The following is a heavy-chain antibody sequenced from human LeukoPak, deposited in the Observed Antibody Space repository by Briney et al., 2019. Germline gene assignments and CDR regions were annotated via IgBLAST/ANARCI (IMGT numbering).Heavy chain of an antibody. CDR3: ARDYPYSSGWYYFDY. D-gene: IGHD6-19*01. CDR1: GFTFSSYS. Sequence: GGSLRLSCAASGFTFSSYSMNWVRQAPGEGLEWVSYISSTSSTIYYADSVKGRFTISRDNAKNSLYLQMNSLRAEDTAVYYCARDYPYSSGWYYFDYWGQGTLVTVSS. J-gene: IGHJ4*02. V-gene: IGHV3-48*04. CDR2: ISSTSSTI.